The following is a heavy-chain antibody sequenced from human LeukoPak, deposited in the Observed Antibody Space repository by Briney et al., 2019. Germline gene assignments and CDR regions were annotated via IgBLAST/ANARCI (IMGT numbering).Heavy chain of an antibody. D-gene: IGHD6-13*01. CDR3: AREEPAAGPQTNYYYYYGMDV. CDR2: ISSSGSTI. Sequence: LSLTCAVYGGSFSGYYWSWIRQPPGKGLEWVSYISSSGSTIYYADSVKGRFTISRDNAKNSLYLQMNSLRAEDTAVYYCAREEPAAGPQTNYYYYYGMDVWGQGTTVTVSS. CDR1: GGSFSGYY. V-gene: IGHV3-11*01. J-gene: IGHJ6*02.